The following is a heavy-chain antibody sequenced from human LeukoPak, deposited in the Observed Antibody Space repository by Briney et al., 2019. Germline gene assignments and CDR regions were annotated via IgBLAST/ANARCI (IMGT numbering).Heavy chain of an antibody. CDR2: IMPLFGTA. CDR1: GGTFNNSA. V-gene: IGHV1-69*05. Sequence: GASVKVSCKTSGGTFNNSAISWVRQAPGQGLEWLGGIMPLFGTAGYAQKFQGGVTITKDESMRTVYLELTSLTSDDTAVYYCARDVHGDYGSGWFDPWGQGTLVSVSS. D-gene: IGHD4-17*01. J-gene: IGHJ5*02. CDR3: ARDVHGDYGSGWFDP.